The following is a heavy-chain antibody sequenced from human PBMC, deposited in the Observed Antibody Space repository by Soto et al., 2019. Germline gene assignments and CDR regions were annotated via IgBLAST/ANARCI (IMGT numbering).Heavy chain of an antibody. Sequence: SDTLSLTCAVSGVSLTSGNWWTWVRQSPQRGLEYIGEICHGGTAKYYPSSERRVAMSVDTSRNQFCLKLTSVTDADTSVYFCPRLVYDTRLNYMYFDFWGPGTLVTVSS. CDR1: GVSLTSGNW. V-gene: IGHV4-4*02. CDR3: PRLVYDTRLNYMYFDF. D-gene: IGHD3-10*01. J-gene: IGHJ4*02. CDR2: ICHGGTA.